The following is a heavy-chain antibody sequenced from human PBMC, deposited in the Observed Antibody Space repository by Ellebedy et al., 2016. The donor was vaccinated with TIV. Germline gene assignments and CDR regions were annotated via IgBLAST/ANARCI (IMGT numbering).Heavy chain of an antibody. D-gene: IGHD7-27*01. CDR2: ITSSGVSV. Sequence: GESLKISCAASGFTFSSYAMSWVRQAPGKGLEWVSGITSSGVSVYSADSVKGRFSISRDTSKNTLYLQMNSLRVEDTAVYYCAKGLTGDRGGWGWYFDLWGRGTLVTVSS. J-gene: IGHJ2*01. CDR3: AKGLTGDRGGWGWYFDL. V-gene: IGHV3-23*01. CDR1: GFTFSSYA.